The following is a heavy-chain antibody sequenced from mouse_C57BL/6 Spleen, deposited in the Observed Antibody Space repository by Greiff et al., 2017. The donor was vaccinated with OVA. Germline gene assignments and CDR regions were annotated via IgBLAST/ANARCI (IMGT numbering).Heavy chain of an antibody. CDR1: GFTFSSYG. J-gene: IGHJ2*01. CDR2: ISSGGSYT. V-gene: IGHV5-6*01. D-gene: IGHD4-1*01. CDR3: ASTPGTGYFDY. Sequence: EVQRVESGGDLVKPGGSLKLSCAASGFTFSSYGMSWVRQTPDKRLEWVATISSGGSYTSYPDSVKGRFTISRDNAKNTMYLQMSSLKSEDTAMYYCASTPGTGYFDYWGQGTTLTVSS.